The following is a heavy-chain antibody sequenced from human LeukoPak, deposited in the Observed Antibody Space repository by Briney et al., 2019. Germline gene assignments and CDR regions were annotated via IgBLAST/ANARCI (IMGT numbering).Heavy chain of an antibody. CDR3: ARGHSGFGVLNPVDY. Sequence: ASVNVSCKASGYNFNIYFVHWVRQAPGQGLEWMGWINPDSGDTHSAQKFQGRVTVTSDTSIRTAYMELSRLRSDDTAVYYCARGHSGFGVLNPVDYWGQGTLVTVSS. V-gene: IGHV1-2*02. CDR2: INPDSGDT. CDR1: GYNFNIYF. J-gene: IGHJ4*02. D-gene: IGHD3-3*01.